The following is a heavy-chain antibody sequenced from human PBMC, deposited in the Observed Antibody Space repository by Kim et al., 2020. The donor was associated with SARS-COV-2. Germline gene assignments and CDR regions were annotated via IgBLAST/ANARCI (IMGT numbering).Heavy chain of an antibody. CDR1: GYTFSNYG. CDR3: ARGTYVRAAAFTWYYYGMDV. CDR2: ISAYNGHT. J-gene: IGHJ6*02. D-gene: IGHD6-13*01. V-gene: IGHV1-18*01. Sequence: ASVKVSCKASGYTFSNYGISWVRQAPGQGLEWMGWISAYNGHTNSAQKLQGRVTMTTDTSTSTAYMELRSLRSDDTAVYYCARGTYVRAAAFTWYYYGMDVWGQGTTVTVSS.